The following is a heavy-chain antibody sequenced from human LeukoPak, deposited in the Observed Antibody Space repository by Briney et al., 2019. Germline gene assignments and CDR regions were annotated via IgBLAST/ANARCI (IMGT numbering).Heavy chain of an antibody. CDR2: IYSGGST. Sequence: PGGSLRLSCAASGFTVRSNYMNWVRQAPGKGLEWVSVIYSGGSTYYADSVKGRFTISRDNSKNTLCLQMNSLRAEDTAVYYCAREGTWSYYYDYWGQGTLVTVSS. V-gene: IGHV3-66*01. J-gene: IGHJ4*02. CDR1: GFTVRSNY. CDR3: AREGTWSYYYDY. D-gene: IGHD1-26*01.